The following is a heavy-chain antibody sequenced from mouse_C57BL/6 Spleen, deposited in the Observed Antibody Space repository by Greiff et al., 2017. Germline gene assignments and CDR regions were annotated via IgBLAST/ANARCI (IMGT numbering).Heavy chain of an antibody. CDR1: GYTFTSYW. V-gene: IGHV1-55*01. CDR3: ASQRNGNGDPFAY. Sequence: VQLQQSGAELVKPGASVKMSCKASGYTFTSYWITWVKQRPGQGLEWIGDIYPGSGSTNYNEKFKSKATLTVDTSSSTAYMQLSSLTSEDSAVYYCASQRNGNGDPFAYWGQGTLVTVSA. D-gene: IGHD2-1*01. CDR2: IYPGSGST. J-gene: IGHJ3*01.